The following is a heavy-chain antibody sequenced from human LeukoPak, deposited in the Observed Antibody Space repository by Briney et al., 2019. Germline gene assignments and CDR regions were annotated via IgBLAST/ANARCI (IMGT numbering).Heavy chain of an antibody. D-gene: IGHD6-19*01. J-gene: IGHJ4*02. CDR3: TRGWYSSGRSDGKHDY. V-gene: IGHV3-73*01. CDR2: IRSKPHNYAT. Sequence: PGGSLRLSCAASGFSFIGSAIHWVRQAPGKGLEWVGRIRSKPHNYATAYAASVTGRFTISRDDSKNTAYLRMSSLKTDDTAVYYCTRGWYSSGRSDGKHDYWGQGTLVTVPS. CDR1: GFSFIGSA.